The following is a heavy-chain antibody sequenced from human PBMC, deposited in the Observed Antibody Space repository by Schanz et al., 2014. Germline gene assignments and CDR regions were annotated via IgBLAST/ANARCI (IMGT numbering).Heavy chain of an antibody. CDR3: ARGGGPEDVFDI. J-gene: IGHJ3*02. CDR1: GYTFTRSG. V-gene: IGHV1-18*01. CDR2: IGGSDGNT. D-gene: IGHD5-12*01. Sequence: QVQLVQSGGEVKTPGASVKVSCKASGYTFTRSGISWVRQAPGQGLEWMGWIGGSDGNTNFAQKFQGRVTMTTDTSTSTVYMELRSLTSDDSAVYYCARGGGPEDVFDIWGQGTILTVSS.